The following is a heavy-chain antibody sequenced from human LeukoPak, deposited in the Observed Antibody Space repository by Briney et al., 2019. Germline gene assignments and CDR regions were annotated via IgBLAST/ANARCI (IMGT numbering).Heavy chain of an antibody. CDR1: GFTFSSYA. V-gene: IGHV3-23*01. Sequence: GGSLRLSCAASGFTFSSYAMSWVRQAPGKGLEWVSAISGNGGSTYYADSVKSRCTISRDNSKNTLYLQRNSLRAEDTAVYYCAKDSSTGWWLPFWGYWGQGTLVTVSS. CDR3: AKDSSTGWWLPFWGY. J-gene: IGHJ4*02. CDR2: ISGNGGST. D-gene: IGHD3-16*01.